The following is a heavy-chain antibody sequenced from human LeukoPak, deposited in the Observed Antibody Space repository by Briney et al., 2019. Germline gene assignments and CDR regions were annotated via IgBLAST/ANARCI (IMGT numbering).Heavy chain of an antibody. Sequence: GGSLRLSCAASGFTFSSYSMNWVRQAPGKGLEWVSSISSSSNYIYYADSVKGRFTIFRDNSKNTLYLQMNSLRPEDTAVYYCAKDWNYYGSGSYYDSWGYWGQGTLVTVSS. V-gene: IGHV3-21*01. D-gene: IGHD3-10*01. CDR1: GFTFSSYS. CDR3: AKDWNYYGSGSYYDSWGY. CDR2: ISSSSNYI. J-gene: IGHJ4*02.